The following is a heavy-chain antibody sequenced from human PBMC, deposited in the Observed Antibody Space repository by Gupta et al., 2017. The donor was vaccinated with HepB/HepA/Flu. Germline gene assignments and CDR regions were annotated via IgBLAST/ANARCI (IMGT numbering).Heavy chain of an antibody. CDR2: IKQDGSEK. CDR3: ARDLSAVDY. Sequence: EVQLVESGGGLVQPGGSLRLSCAASRFTFSSYWMSWVRQAPGKGLEGVANIKQDGSEKYYVDSVKGRFTISRDNAKNSLYLQMNSLRAEDTAVYYCARDLSAVDYWGQGTLVTVSS. CDR1: RFTFSSYW. V-gene: IGHV3-7*01. D-gene: IGHD6-13*01. J-gene: IGHJ4*02.